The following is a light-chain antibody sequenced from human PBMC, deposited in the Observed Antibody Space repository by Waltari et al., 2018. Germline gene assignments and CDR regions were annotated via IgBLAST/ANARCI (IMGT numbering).Light chain of an antibody. J-gene: IGLJ2*01. V-gene: IGLV2-23*02. Sequence: QSALTQPASVSGSPGQSITISCNGTSSGVGHYNLVYWYQHHPGKAPKLIIYEVSKWPSGVSNRFSGSKSGNTASLTVSGLQGEDEADYYCCSYASSSTLMIFGGGTKLTVL. CDR3: CSYASSSTLMI. CDR2: EVS. CDR1: SSGVGHYNL.